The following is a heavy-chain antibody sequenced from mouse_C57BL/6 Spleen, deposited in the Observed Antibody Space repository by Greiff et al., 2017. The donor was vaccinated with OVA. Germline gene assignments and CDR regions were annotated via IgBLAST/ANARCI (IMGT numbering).Heavy chain of an antibody. Sequence: VQLQQPGAELVRPGTSVKLSCKASGYTFTSYWMHWVKQRPGQGLEWIGVIDPSDSYTNYNQKFKGKATLTVDTSSSTAYMQLSSLTSEDSAVYYGARSTVVGGAMDDWGQGTSVTVSS. CDR1: GYTFTSYW. J-gene: IGHJ4*01. D-gene: IGHD1-1*01. V-gene: IGHV1-59*01. CDR3: ARSTVVGGAMDD. CDR2: IDPSDSYT.